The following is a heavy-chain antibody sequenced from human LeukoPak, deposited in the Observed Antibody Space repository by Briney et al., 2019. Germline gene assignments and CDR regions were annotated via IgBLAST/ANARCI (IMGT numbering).Heavy chain of an antibody. Sequence: SETLSLTCTVSGGSISSYYWSWIRQPPGKGLEWIGYNYYSGSTNYNPSLKSRVTISVDTSKNQFSLKLSSVTAADTAVYYCARANLWPSYYFDYWGQGTLVTVSS. V-gene: IGHV4-59*01. CDR3: ARANLWPSYYFDY. CDR2: NYYSGST. J-gene: IGHJ4*02. CDR1: GGSISSYY. D-gene: IGHD3-10*01.